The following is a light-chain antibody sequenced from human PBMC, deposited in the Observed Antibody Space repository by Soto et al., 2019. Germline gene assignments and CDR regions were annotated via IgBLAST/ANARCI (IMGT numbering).Light chain of an antibody. J-gene: IGLJ1*01. CDR2: DVN. CDR1: SSDVGYYIF. V-gene: IGLV2-14*01. Sequence: QSALTQPASVSGSPGQSITISCTGSSSDVGYYIFVSWYQQHPGKAPKLMIYDVNNRPSGVSNRFSGSKSGNTASLTISGLQAEDEAGYYCCSYTTSSSYVFGTGTKLTVL. CDR3: CSYTTSSSYV.